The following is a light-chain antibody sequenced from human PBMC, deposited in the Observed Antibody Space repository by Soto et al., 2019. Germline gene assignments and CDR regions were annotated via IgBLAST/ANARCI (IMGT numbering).Light chain of an antibody. V-gene: IGLV2-14*03. CDR3: CSHSSSITWM. CDR2: EVT. CDR1: SSDVGGYNF. J-gene: IGLJ3*02. Sequence: QSVLTQTASVSGSPGQSITISCTGTSSDVGGYNFVSWYQQHPGKAPKLIIHEVTNRPSGVSTRFSGSKSGNTASLTISVLQAEDEAVYYCCSHSSSITWMFGGGTKLTVL.